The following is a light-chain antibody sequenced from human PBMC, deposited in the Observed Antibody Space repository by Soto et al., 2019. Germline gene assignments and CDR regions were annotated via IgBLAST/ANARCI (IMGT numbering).Light chain of an antibody. CDR2: SND. CDR3: VAWDDSLAGYV. V-gene: IGLV1-47*02. J-gene: IGLJ1*01. CDR1: RSNIGGHA. Sequence: QSVLTQSPSVSETPGQKITISCSGSRSNIGGHAVYWYQQVPGSAPRLVIHSNDQRPFGVPDRFSGSRSGTSASLAVSGLRSEDEADYYCVAWDDSLAGYVFGTGTKLTVL.